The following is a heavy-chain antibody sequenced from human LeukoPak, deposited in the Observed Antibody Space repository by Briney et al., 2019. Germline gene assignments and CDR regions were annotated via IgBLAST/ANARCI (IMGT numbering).Heavy chain of an antibody. D-gene: IGHD6-19*01. CDR1: GGTFTSYA. Sequence: GASVKVSCKASGGTFTSYAISWVRQAPGQGLELMGGIIPIFGTANYAQKFQGRVTITADESTSTAYMELSSLRSEDTAVYYCARGIAVAAYDYWGQGTLVTVSS. J-gene: IGHJ4*02. V-gene: IGHV1-69*13. CDR2: IIPIFGTA. CDR3: ARGIAVAAYDY.